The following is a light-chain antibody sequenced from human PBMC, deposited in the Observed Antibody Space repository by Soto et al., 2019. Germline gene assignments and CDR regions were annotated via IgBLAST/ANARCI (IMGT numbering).Light chain of an antibody. V-gene: IGLV2-14*03. Sequence: QSVLTQPASVSGSPGQSITISCTGTSSDVGGYNYVSWYQHHPGKAPKLMIYDVSNRPSGVSNRFSGSKSGNTASRTISGLQPEDEADYYCCSYTTSNTRQIVFGTGTKLTVL. CDR3: CSYTTSNTRQIV. J-gene: IGLJ1*01. CDR2: DVS. CDR1: SSDVGGYNY.